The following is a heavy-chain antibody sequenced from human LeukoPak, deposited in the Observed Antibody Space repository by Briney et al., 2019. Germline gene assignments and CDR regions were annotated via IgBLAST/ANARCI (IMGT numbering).Heavy chain of an antibody. CDR2: IFHTGSP. D-gene: IGHD6-13*01. CDR1: SYSISIGYY. J-gene: IGHJ3*01. Sequence: PSETLSLTCTVSSYSISIGYYWGWLLQPPGKGLEWIGSIFHTGSPYYNPSLKSRVTMLVDTSKNQFSLKLSSLTAADTAVYYCARDAYSSNWYGFDFWGQGTMVTVSS. V-gene: IGHV4-38-2*02. CDR3: ARDAYSSNWYGFDF.